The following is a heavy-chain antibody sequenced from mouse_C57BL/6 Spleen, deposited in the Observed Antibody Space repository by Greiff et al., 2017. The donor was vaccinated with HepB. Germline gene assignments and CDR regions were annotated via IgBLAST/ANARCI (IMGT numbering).Heavy chain of an antibody. V-gene: IGHV1-54*01. CDR1: GYAFTNYL. Sequence: VQLQQSGAELERPGTSVKVSCKASGYAFTNYLIEWVKQRPGQGLEWIGVINPGSGGTNYNEKFKGKATLTADKSSSTAYMQLSSLTSEDSAVYFCAREEGTRFDYWGQGTTLTVSS. CDR3: AREEGTRFDY. CDR2: INPGSGGT. J-gene: IGHJ2*01.